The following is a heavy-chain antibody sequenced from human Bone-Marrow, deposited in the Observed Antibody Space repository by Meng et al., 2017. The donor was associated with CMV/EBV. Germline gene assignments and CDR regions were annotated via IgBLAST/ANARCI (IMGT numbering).Heavy chain of an antibody. CDR2: ISAYNGNT. Sequence: ASVKVSCKASGYTFTSYGISWVRQAPGQGLEWMGWISAYNGNTNYAQKLQGRVTMTTDTSTSSAYMELRSLRSDDTAVYYCARVGSYSGSYPYFDYWGQGTLVTIYS. V-gene: IGHV1-18*01. CDR3: ARVGSYSGSYPYFDY. J-gene: IGHJ4*02. D-gene: IGHD1-26*01. CDR1: GYTFTSYG.